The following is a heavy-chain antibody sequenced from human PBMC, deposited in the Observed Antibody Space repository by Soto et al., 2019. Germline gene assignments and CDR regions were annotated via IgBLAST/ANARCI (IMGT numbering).Heavy chain of an antibody. J-gene: IGHJ6*02. CDR2: IYYSGST. Sequence: QVQLQESGPGLVKPSQTLSLTCTVSGGSISSGGYSWSWIRQHPGKGLEWIGYIYYSGSTYYNPSLKSRVTTSVDTSKNQFSLKLSSVTAADMAVYYCAASCVGCGGFNYYGMDVWGQGTTVTVSS. D-gene: IGHD2-21*01. V-gene: IGHV4-31*03. CDR3: AASCVGCGGFNYYGMDV. CDR1: GGSISSGGYS.